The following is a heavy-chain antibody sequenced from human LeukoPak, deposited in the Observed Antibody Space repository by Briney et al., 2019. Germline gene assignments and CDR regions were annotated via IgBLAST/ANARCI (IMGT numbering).Heavy chain of an antibody. CDR2: ISSSSTYI. CDR3: AKADGDKPFDY. Sequence: SGGSLRLSCAASGFTFSSYSMNWVRQAPGKGLEWVSSISSSSTYIYYADSLKGRFTISRDNAKNSLYLQMNSLRAEDTAVYYCAKADGDKPFDYWGQGTLVTVSS. J-gene: IGHJ4*02. D-gene: IGHD4-17*01. V-gene: IGHV3-21*01. CDR1: GFTFSSYS.